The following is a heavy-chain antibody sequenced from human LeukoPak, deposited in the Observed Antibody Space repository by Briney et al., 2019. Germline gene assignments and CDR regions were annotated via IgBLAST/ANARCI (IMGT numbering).Heavy chain of an antibody. D-gene: IGHD5-12*01. V-gene: IGHV3-30*02. CDR3: ARGDTVATGLYDY. CDR1: GFTFSSYG. J-gene: IGHJ4*02. CDR2: IRYDGNNK. Sequence: GGSLRLSCAASGFTFSSYGMHWVRQAPGKGLEWVAFIRYDGNNKYYADSVKGRFTISRDNSKNTLYLQMSSLRAEDTAVYYCARGDTVATGLYDYWGQGTLVTVSS.